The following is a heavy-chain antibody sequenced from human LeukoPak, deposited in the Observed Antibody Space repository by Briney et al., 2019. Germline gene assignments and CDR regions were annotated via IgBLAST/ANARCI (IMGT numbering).Heavy chain of an antibody. J-gene: IGHJ6*02. Sequence: PGGSLRLSCEDSGFTFSGHAMAWVRQAPGKGLEWVSVIGGSGDTTRYADSVKGRFTISRDNSKNTLYLQMNSLRAEDTAVYYCARTYYDILTGYSGYYGMDVWGQGTTVTVSS. V-gene: IGHV3-23*01. CDR3: ARTYYDILTGYSGYYGMDV. CDR2: IGGSGDTT. D-gene: IGHD3-9*01. CDR1: GFTFSGHA.